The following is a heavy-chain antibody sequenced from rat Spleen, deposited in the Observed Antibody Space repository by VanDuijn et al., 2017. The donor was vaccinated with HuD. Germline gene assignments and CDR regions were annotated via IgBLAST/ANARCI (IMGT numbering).Heavy chain of an antibody. CDR1: GFTFSNYD. CDR3: TANWDY. D-gene: IGHD5-1*01. J-gene: IGHJ2*01. CDR2: ISYDGSVT. V-gene: IGHV5-20*01. Sequence: EVYLVESGGGLVQPGRSMKLSCSASGFTFSNYDMAWVRQAPTKGLEWVASISYDGSVTYYRDSVKGRFTISRDNAKSTLYLQMDSLRSEDTATYYCTANWDYWGQGVMVTVSS.